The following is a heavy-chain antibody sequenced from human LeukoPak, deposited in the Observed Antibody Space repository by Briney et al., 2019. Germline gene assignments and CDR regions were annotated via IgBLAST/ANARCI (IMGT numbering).Heavy chain of an antibody. V-gene: IGHV3-30-3*01. Sequence: PGGSLRLSCAASGFTFSSYAMHWARQAPGKGLEWVAVISYDGSNKYYADSVKGRFTISRDNSKNTLYLQMNSLRVEDTAVYYCARDFQGYFDYWGQGTLVTVSS. CDR3: ARDFQGYFDY. J-gene: IGHJ4*02. CDR2: ISYDGSNK. CDR1: GFTFSSYA.